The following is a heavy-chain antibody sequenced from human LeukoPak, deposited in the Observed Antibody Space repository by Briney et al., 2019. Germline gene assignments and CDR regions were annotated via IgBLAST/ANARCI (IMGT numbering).Heavy chain of an antibody. V-gene: IGHV4-39*01. CDR1: GDSISSSGYY. CDR2: IYYSGST. Sequence: PSETLSLTCTVSGDSISSSGYYWGWIRQPPGKGLEWIGSIYYSGSTYYNPSLKSRVTISVDTSKNQFSLKLSSVTAADTAVYYCARHLSSVRLRSIAAPSCMDVWGKGTTVTISS. J-gene: IGHJ6*03. CDR3: ARHLSSVRLRSIAAPSCMDV. D-gene: IGHD6-13*01.